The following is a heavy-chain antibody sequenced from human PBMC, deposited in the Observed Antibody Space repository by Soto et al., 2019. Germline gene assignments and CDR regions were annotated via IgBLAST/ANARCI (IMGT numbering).Heavy chain of an antibody. CDR2: IYPGDSDA. Sequence: GESLKISCKGSGYSFTSYWIGWVRQMSGKGLEWMGIIYPGDSDARYSPSFEGQVTISVDKSTSTAYLQWSSLKASDTAMYYCATDTARTYYYYGMDVWGQGTTVTVSS. D-gene: IGHD5-18*01. CDR3: ATDTARTYYYYGMDV. J-gene: IGHJ6*02. CDR1: GYSFTSYW. V-gene: IGHV5-51*01.